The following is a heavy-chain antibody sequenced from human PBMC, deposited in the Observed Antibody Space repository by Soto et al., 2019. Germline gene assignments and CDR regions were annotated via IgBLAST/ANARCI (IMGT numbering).Heavy chain of an antibody. CDR1: GFTFSGYG. D-gene: IGHD4-4*01. CDR2: IWFDGSNK. J-gene: IGHJ4*02. CDR3: TRGRDSRRGWDYFDH. Sequence: QVQLVESGGGVVQPGTSLRLSCAVSGFTFSGYGMHWVRQAPGKGLEWVAVIWFDGSNKNYADSVKGRFTISRDDSKNTLYLQMNSLRAEDTAVYYCTRGRDSRRGWDYFDHWGQGTLVTVSS. V-gene: IGHV3-33*01.